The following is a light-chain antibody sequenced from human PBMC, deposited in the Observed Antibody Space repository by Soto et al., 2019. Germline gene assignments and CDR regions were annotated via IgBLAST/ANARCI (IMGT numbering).Light chain of an antibody. J-gene: IGKJ3*01. V-gene: IGKV1-5*03. CDR1: KSISSW. Sequence: DIPMTQSPSTLSASVGDRVTITCRASKSISSWLAWYQQKPGKAPKLLIYKASSLESGVPSRFSGSGSGTEFTLTISSLQPDDFATYYCQQYNSYSFTFGPGTKVDIK. CDR3: QQYNSYSFT. CDR2: KAS.